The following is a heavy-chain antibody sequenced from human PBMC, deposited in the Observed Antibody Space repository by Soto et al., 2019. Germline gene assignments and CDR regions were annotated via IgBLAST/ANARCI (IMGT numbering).Heavy chain of an antibody. CDR3: AINIYCSGGSCFYDY. CDR2: ISAYNGNT. J-gene: IGHJ4*02. D-gene: IGHD2-15*01. CDR1: GYTFTSYG. Sequence: ASVKVSCKASGYTFTSYGISWVRQAPGQGLEWMGWISAYNGNTNYAQKLQGRVTMTTDTSTSTAYMELRSLRSDDTAVYYCAINIYCSGGSCFYDYWGQGTLVPVSS. V-gene: IGHV1-18*01.